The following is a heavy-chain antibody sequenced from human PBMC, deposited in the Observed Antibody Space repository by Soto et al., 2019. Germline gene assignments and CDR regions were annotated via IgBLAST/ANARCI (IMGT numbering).Heavy chain of an antibody. D-gene: IGHD3-22*01. CDR3: TASSSYYNSIGNYLENFVH. J-gene: IGHJ1*01. V-gene: IGHV3-15*07. CDR2: IKTKDESWAK. Sequence: EVQVVESGGGLVKPGGSLRLSCAASGFNFDDAWMNWVRQAPGKGLEWVGRIKTKDESWAKDYAGPVKGRFTLSRDDSRNPVFRQMNRLKTEDTAVYYCTASSSYYNSIGNYLENFVHWGQGALLTVSS. CDR1: GFNFDDAW.